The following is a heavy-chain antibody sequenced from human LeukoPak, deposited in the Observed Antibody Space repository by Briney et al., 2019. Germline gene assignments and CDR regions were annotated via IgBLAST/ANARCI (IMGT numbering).Heavy chain of an antibody. V-gene: IGHV1-18*01. CDR3: ARDTEGYCSSTSCYRDDAFDI. D-gene: IGHD2-2*02. J-gene: IGHJ3*02. CDR1: GYTFTSYG. CDR2: ISAYNGNT. Sequence: GASVKVSCKASGYTFTSYGISWVRQAPGQGLEWMGWISAYNGNTNYAQKLQGRVTMTTDTSTSTAYMELRSLRSDDTAVYYCARDTEGYCSSTSCYRDDAFDIWGQGTMVTVSS.